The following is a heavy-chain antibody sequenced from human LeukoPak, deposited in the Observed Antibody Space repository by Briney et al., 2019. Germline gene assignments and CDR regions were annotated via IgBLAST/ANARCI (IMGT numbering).Heavy chain of an antibody. V-gene: IGHV3-21*01. CDR3: ARGIGAAGGEYDY. Sequence: PGGSLRLSCAASGFTFSSYSMNWVRQAPGKGLEWVSSISSSSSYIYYADSVKGRFTISRDNAKNSLYLQMNSLRAEDTAVYYCARGIGAAGGEYDYWGQGTLVTVSS. CDR1: GFTFSSYS. D-gene: IGHD6-13*01. CDR2: ISSSSSYI. J-gene: IGHJ4*02.